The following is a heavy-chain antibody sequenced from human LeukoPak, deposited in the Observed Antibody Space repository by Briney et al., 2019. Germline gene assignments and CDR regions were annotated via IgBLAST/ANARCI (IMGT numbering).Heavy chain of an antibody. D-gene: IGHD3-3*01. CDR1: GFTFSSYG. CDR2: ISGSGGST. CDR3: AKTLKIFNWFDP. J-gene: IGHJ5*02. V-gene: IGHV3-23*01. Sequence: GGSLRLSCAASGFTFSSYGMSWVRQAPGKGLEWVSAISGSGGSTYYADSVKGRFTISRDNSKNTLYLQMNSLRAEDTAVYYCAKTLKIFNWFDPWGQGTLVTVSS.